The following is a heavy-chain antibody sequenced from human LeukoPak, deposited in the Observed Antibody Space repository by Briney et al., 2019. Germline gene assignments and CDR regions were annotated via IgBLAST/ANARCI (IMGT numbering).Heavy chain of an antibody. V-gene: IGHV4-34*01. CDR2: INHSGST. J-gene: IGHJ4*02. CDR1: GGSFSGYY. Sequence: PSETLSLTCAVYGGSFSGYYWSWIRQPPGKGLEWIGEINHSGSTNYNPSLKSRVTISVDTSKNQFSLKLSSLTAADTAVYYCAKPILTGYYKGSYFDYWGQGTLVTVSS. D-gene: IGHD3-9*01. CDR3: AKPILTGYYKGSYFDY.